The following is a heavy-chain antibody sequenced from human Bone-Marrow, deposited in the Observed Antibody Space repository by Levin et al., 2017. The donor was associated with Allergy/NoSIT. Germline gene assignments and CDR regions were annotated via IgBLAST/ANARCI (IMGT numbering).Heavy chain of an antibody. J-gene: IGHJ4*02. V-gene: IGHV3-15*01. CDR2: IKSKSAGGTT. Sequence: GESLKISCAASGFTFSNAWMNWVRQAPGKGLEWVGRIKSKSAGGTTDYSAPVKGRFTISRDDSKNTLFLQMNSLKMEDTAFYYCEATYCYDTNAPPGDYWGQGALVTVSS. CDR3: EATYCYDTNAPPGDY. CDR1: GFTFSNAW. D-gene: IGHD3-22*01.